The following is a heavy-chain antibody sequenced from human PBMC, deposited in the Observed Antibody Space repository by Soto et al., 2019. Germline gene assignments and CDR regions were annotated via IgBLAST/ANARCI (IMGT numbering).Heavy chain of an antibody. D-gene: IGHD6-25*01. Sequence: LRLSCAASGFTFRTYSMNWVRQVPGKGLEWVSAISSTSTYIFYADSVKGRFTISRDNAKNSLYLQMNSLRAEDTAVYYCARDLGVTATGPSLDYWGQGTQVTVSS. CDR3: ARDLGVTATGPSLDY. J-gene: IGHJ4*02. CDR2: ISSTSTYI. V-gene: IGHV3-21*01. CDR1: GFTFRTYS.